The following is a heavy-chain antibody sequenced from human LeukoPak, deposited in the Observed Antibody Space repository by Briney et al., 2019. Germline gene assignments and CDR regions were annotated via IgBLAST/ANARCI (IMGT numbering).Heavy chain of an antibody. V-gene: IGHV3-7*01. CDR1: GFTFSSYW. J-gene: IGHJ6*03. CDR3: ARLGYSGSYYGFSYYYYMDV. CDR2: IKQDGSEK. D-gene: IGHD1-26*01. Sequence: GGSLRLSCAASGFTFSSYWMSWVRQAPGKGLEWVANIKQDGSEKYYVDSVKGRFTISRDNAKNSLYLQMNSLRAEDTAVYYCARLGYSGSYYGFSYYYYMDVWGKGTTVTVSS.